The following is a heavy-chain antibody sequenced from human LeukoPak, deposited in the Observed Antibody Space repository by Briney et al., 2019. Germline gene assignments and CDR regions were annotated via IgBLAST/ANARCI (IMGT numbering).Heavy chain of an antibody. CDR1: GYSISSGYY. D-gene: IGHD6-19*01. Sequence: SETLSLTCTVSGYSISSGYYWGWIRQPPGKGLEWIGSIYHSGSTYYNPSLKSRVTMSVDTSKNQFSLKLSSVTAADTAVYYCAKEAGWYQFDYWGQGTLVTVSS. CDR2: IYHSGST. J-gene: IGHJ4*02. V-gene: IGHV4-38-2*02. CDR3: AKEAGWYQFDY.